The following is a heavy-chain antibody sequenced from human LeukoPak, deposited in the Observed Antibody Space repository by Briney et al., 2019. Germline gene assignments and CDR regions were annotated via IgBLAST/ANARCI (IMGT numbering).Heavy chain of an antibody. D-gene: IGHD5-12*01. CDR1: GFTFSSYW. Sequence: PGGSLRLSCAASGFTFSSYWMSWVRQAPGKGREGVANIKQDGSDKYYVDSGKGGFTISRDNAKNSLYLQMNSLTAEDTAVYYCARPHIVLSGGYDFFDYWGQGTLVTVSS. J-gene: IGHJ4*02. CDR2: IKQDGSDK. V-gene: IGHV3-7*01. CDR3: ARPHIVLSGGYDFFDY.